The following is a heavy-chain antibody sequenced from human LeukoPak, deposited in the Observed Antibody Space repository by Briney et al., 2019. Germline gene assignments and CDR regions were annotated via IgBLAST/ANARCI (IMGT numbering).Heavy chain of an antibody. V-gene: IGHV3-23*01. CDR2: LSGSGGST. CDR3: AKNGYSSGPRDAFDI. Sequence: PGGSLRLSCAASGFTFSSYAMSWVRQAPGKGLEWVSTLSGSGGSTYYADSVKGRFTISRDNSKNTLYLQMNSLRAEDTAIYYCAKNGYSSGPRDAFDIWGQGTMVTVSS. D-gene: IGHD5-18*01. J-gene: IGHJ3*02. CDR1: GFTFSSYA.